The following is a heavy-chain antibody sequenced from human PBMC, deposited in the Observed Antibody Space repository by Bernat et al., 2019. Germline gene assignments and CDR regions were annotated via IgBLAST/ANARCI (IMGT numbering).Heavy chain of an antibody. D-gene: IGHD2-15*01. V-gene: IGHV3-30*02. CDR2: IQSDGNKK. J-gene: IGHJ6*02. CDR1: GFSFSSSG. Sequence: QVQLVESGGGVVQPGESLRLSCGASGFSFSSSGMHWVRQAPGKGLEWVANIQSDGNKKYYAESVKGRITISRDNSKNTLSLQMNSLKAEDTAVYYCAQCRQYGMAVWGQGTTVTVSS. CDR3: AQCRQYGMAV.